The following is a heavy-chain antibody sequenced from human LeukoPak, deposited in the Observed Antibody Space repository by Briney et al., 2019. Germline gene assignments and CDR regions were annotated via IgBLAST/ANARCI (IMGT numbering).Heavy chain of an antibody. CDR2: INPNSGDT. CDR1: GYTFSDYY. J-gene: IGHJ6*03. D-gene: IGHD2-15*01. CDR3: ARGGWSNWVYYYYYMDV. Sequence: ASVKVSCKTSGYTFSDYYIHWIRQAPGQGLEWVGWINPNSGDTDYAQKFQGRVTVTRDTSISTAYMELGRLRSDDTAVYYCARGGWSNWVYYYYYMDVWGKGTTVTISS. V-gene: IGHV1-2*02.